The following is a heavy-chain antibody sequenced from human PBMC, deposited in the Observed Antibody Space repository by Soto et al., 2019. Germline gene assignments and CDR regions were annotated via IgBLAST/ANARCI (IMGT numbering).Heavy chain of an antibody. Sequence: PSETLSLTCSVSGGSVSSDSYYWSWIRQPPGAGLEWIGYIYFSGTTNYNPSLESRVTISVDSSKNQFSLKLSSVTAADTAVYYCARGLDRRYSYDYYYYGMDVWGQGTTVTVSS. CDR2: IYFSGTT. V-gene: IGHV4-61*01. CDR1: GGSVSSDSYY. D-gene: IGHD5-18*01. CDR3: ARGLDRRYSYDYYYYGMDV. J-gene: IGHJ6*02.